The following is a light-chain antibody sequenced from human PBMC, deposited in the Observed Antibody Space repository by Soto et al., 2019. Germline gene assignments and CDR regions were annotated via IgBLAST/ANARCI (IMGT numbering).Light chain of an antibody. CDR1: SSDIGASNY. V-gene: IGLV2-14*01. Sequence: QSALTQPASVSGSPGQSITISCTGSSSDIGASNYVYWYQQLPGKAPKLMIYEVSHRPSGVSNRFSGSKSGKTASLTISGLQAVDEADYYCSSYTTRGSLVFGGGTKLTV. J-gene: IGLJ2*01. CDR3: SSYTTRGSLV. CDR2: EVS.